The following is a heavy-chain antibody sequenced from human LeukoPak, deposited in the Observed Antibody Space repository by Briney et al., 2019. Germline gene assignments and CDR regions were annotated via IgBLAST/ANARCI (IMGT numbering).Heavy chain of an antibody. CDR2: MSGSGGST. Sequence: GGSLRLSCAASGFNFSSYWMSWVRQAPGKGLDWVAAMSGSGGSTYYAASVKGRFTISSENSKNTLYLQMNSLRAEDTAVYYCAKRGGSGSYNLYYFDYWGQGTLVTVSS. CDR1: GFNFSSYW. V-gene: IGHV3-23*01. D-gene: IGHD3-10*01. CDR3: AKRGGSGSYNLYYFDY. J-gene: IGHJ4*02.